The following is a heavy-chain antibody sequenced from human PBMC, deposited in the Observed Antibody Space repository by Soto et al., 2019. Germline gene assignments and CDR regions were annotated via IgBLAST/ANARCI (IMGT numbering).Heavy chain of an antibody. D-gene: IGHD4-17*01. CDR3: ARIGSDYGGNSPYDAFDI. V-gene: IGHV5-51*01. CDR2: IYPADSDT. J-gene: IGHJ3*02. Sequence: PGESLKISCKGSGYSFASQWIGWVRQRPGKGLEWMGNIYPADSDTRYSPSFQGQVTISVDKSISTAYLQWSSLKASDTAMYYCARIGSDYGGNSPYDAFDIWGQGTMVTVSS. CDR1: GYSFASQW.